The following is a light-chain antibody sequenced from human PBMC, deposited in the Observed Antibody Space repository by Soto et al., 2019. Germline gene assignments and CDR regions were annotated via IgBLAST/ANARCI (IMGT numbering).Light chain of an antibody. Sequence: EIVLTQSPGTLSLSPGERATLSCRASQSVSSSYLAWYQQRPGQAPRLLIYGASSRATGIPDRFSGSGAGTDLTRTISRLEPEHFAVYYCQQYGSSPRMYTFGQGTKLEIK. CDR3: QQYGSSPRMYT. J-gene: IGKJ2*01. CDR2: GAS. V-gene: IGKV3-20*01. CDR1: QSVSSSY.